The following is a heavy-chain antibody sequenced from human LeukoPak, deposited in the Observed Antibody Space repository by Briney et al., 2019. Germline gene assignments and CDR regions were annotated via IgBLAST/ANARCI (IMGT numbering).Heavy chain of an antibody. J-gene: IGHJ5*02. V-gene: IGHV3-23*01. CDR3: AKGVTVYNWFDP. CDR1: GFTFSSSG. D-gene: IGHD4-23*01. Sequence: GGSLRLSCAASGFTFSSSGMHWVRQAPGKGLEWVSAISGSGGSTYYADSVKGRFTISRDDSKNTLYLQMNSLRAEDTAVYYCAKGVTVYNWFDPWGQGTLVTVSS. CDR2: ISGSGGST.